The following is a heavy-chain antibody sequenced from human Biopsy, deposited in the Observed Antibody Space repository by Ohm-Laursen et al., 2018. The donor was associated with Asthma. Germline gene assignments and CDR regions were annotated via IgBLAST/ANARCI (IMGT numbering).Heavy chain of an antibody. CDR1: GFSFSNFA. Sequence: SLRLSCSATGFSFSNFAIHWVRQAPGKGLEWVGVISKDASTQDYADSVKGRFTMARDNSKNTLDLQMNSLREEDTAVYYCVRDGTDDAFDIWGQGTAVSVSS. CDR2: ISKDASTQ. CDR3: VRDGTDDAFDI. J-gene: IGHJ3*02. D-gene: IGHD1-1*01. V-gene: IGHV3-30*06.